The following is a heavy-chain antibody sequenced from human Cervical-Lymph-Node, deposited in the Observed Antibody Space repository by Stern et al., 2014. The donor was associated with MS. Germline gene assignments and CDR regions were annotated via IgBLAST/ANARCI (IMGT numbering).Heavy chain of an antibody. J-gene: IGHJ4*02. CDR3: ARHVQGFDY. CDR1: GYSFTIYY. Sequence: VQLVESGAEVKKPGESLKISCKLSGYSFTIYYIAWVRQMPGKGLEWMGVIYPYDSDTTYTPTFQVRVTISADKSITTAYLQWSSLRASDTAMYYCARHVQGFDYWGQGTLVTVSS. V-gene: IGHV5-51*01. CDR2: IYPYDSDT.